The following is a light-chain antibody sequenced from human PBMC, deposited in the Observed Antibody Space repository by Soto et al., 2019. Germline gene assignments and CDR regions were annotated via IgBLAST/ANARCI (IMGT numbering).Light chain of an antibody. CDR2: DAF. CDR1: QSVSSTS. V-gene: IGKV3-20*01. J-gene: IGKJ2*01. CDR3: QHYTDSPPSYT. Sequence: EIVLTQSPGTLSLSPGERATLSCRASQSVSSTSLAWYRQKPGQAPRLLMYDAFSRATYIPDRISGSGSGTDFTLTISSLEPEDFAVYYCQHYTDSPPSYTFGQGTKLEIK.